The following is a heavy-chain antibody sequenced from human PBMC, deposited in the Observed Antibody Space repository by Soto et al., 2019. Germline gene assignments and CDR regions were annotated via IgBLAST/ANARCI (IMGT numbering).Heavy chain of an antibody. V-gene: IGHV1-46*02. J-gene: IGHJ4*02. CDR2: IHPSGGGT. CDR1: GYTFNTYY. D-gene: IGHD2-21*02. Sequence: QVQLVQSGAEVRKPGASVKVSCKPSGYTFNTYYLHWLRQAPGQALEWMGVIHPSGGGTTYAQRFLGRVTLTRETSTTTVFMESGSLRSYDTAVYYCARGGHIAVVTASFDNWGQGTLVTVSS. CDR3: ARGGHIAVVTASFDN.